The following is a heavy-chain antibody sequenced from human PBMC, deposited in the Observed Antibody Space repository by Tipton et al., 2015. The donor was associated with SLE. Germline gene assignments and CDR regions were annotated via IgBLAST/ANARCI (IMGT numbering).Heavy chain of an antibody. V-gene: IGHV3-33*01. CDR3: ARGRGGEFLDY. CDR2: IWYDGSNK. Sequence: SGFTFSRYAMHWARQAPGKGLEWVAVIWYDGSNKFYADSVKGRFTISRDNSKNTVSLQMNSLRVEDTAVYFCARGRGGEFLDYWGQGTLVTVSS. D-gene: IGHD3-16*01. J-gene: IGHJ4*02. CDR1: GFTFSRYA.